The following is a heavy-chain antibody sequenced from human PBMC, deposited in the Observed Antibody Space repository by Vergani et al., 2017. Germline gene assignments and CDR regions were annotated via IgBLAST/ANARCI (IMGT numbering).Heavy chain of an antibody. D-gene: IGHD4-17*01. CDR3: AGMDYGVNPYYYGMDV. CDR2: MIPIFDTA. J-gene: IGHJ6*02. CDR1: VGTFSSYA. Sequence: QVHLVQSGAEVKKPGSSVKVSCKASVGTFSSYAISWVRQAPGQGLEWMGRMIPIFDTANYAQKFQGRVTITADESTSTAYMELSSLRSEDTAVYYCAGMDYGVNPYYYGMDVWGQGTTVTVSS. V-gene: IGHV1-69*13.